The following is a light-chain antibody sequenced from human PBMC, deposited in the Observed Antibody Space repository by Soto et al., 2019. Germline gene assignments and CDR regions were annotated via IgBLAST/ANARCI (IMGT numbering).Light chain of an antibody. CDR2: AAS. Sequence: DIQMTQSPSSLSASVGDGVTITCRATQSIRNYLNWYQQKPGEAPNLLIYAASTLQSGVPSRFSGSGSGTDFTLTISSLRPEDFATYYCQQSYSSPITFGQGTRLE. V-gene: IGKV1-39*01. CDR1: QSIRNY. CDR3: QQSYSSPIT. J-gene: IGKJ5*01.